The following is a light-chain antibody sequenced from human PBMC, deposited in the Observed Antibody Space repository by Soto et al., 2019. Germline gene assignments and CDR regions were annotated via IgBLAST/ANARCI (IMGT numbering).Light chain of an antibody. CDR1: QSLVHSDGIAY. J-gene: IGKJ5*01. V-gene: IGKV2-30*02. CDR2: QVS. Sequence: DVVMTQSPLSLTVTLGQPASISCRSNQSLVHSDGIAYFSWFQQRPVRSPRRLLYQVSNRDSGVAARFSGSGSGTDFALKISRVEAEDVVVYYCMQGTHWPITFGQGTRLEIK. CDR3: MQGTHWPIT.